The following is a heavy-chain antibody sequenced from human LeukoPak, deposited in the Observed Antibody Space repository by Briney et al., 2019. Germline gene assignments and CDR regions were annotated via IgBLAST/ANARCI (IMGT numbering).Heavy chain of an antibody. V-gene: IGHV3-30*04. CDR1: GFTFSSYA. Sequence: GGSLRLSCAASGFTFSSYAMHWVRQAPGKRLEWVAVISYDGSNKYYADSVKGRFTISRDNSKNTLYLQMNSLRAEDTAVYYCASPRGIAADHDYWGQGTLVTVSS. CDR2: ISYDGSNK. D-gene: IGHD6-13*01. J-gene: IGHJ4*02. CDR3: ASPRGIAADHDY.